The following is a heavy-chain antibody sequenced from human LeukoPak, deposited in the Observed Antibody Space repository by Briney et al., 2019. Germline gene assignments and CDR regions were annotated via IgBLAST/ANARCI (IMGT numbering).Heavy chain of an antibody. V-gene: IGHV4-34*01. CDR3: GGSSGPLDY. J-gene: IGHJ4*02. Sequence: SETLSLTCAVYGGSFSGYYWSWIRQPPGKGLEWIGEINHSGSTNYNPSLESRVTISVDTSKNQFSLKLSSVTAADTAVYYCGGSSGPLDYWGQGTLVTVSS. CDR2: INHSGST. D-gene: IGHD3-22*01. CDR1: GGSFSGYY.